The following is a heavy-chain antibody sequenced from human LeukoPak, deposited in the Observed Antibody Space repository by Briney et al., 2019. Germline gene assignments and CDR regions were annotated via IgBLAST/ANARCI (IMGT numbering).Heavy chain of an antibody. CDR1: GGSISSYH. V-gene: IGHV4-59*01. D-gene: IGHD5-12*01. J-gene: IGHJ5*02. Sequence: SETLSLTCTVSGGSISSYHWSWIRQPPGKGLEWIGYIYYSGSTNYNPSLKSRVTISVDTSKNQFSLKLSSVTAADTAVYYCARVLGYSGYDYWFDPWGQGTLVTVSS. CDR2: IYYSGST. CDR3: ARVLGYSGYDYWFDP.